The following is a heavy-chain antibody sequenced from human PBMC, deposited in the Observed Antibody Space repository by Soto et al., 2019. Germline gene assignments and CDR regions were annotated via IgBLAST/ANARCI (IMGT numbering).Heavy chain of an antibody. D-gene: IGHD5-18*01. J-gene: IGHJ6*02. V-gene: IGHV4-31*03. CDR1: GGSISSGGYY. CDR2: IYYSGST. CDR3: ARGTRGYSYGYLTDYYYGMEV. Sequence: ASETLCLTCTVSGGSISSGGYYWSWIRQHPGKGLEWIGYIYYSGSTYYNPSLKSRVTISVDTSKNQFSLKLSSVTAADTAGYYCARGTRGYSYGYLTDYYYGMEVGGQGTTFTFSS.